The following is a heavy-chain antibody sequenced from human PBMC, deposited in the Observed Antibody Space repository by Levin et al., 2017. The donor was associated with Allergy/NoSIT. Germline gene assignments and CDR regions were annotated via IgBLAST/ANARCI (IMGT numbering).Heavy chain of an antibody. J-gene: IGHJ4*02. CDR2: IYPSGAST. V-gene: IGHV1-46*01. CDR1: GYTFTSDH. D-gene: IGHD3-16*01. Sequence: ASVKVSCKASGYTFTSDHIHWVRQAPGQGLEWMGIIYPSGASTRYAQNFQGRVTMTWDTSTNTVYMELRSLRSEDTAVYYCARAVYPDGSPFDYWGQGALVTVSP. CDR3: ARAVYPDGSPFDY.